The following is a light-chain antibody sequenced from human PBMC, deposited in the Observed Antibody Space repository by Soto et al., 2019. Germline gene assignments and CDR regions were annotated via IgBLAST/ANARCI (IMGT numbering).Light chain of an antibody. J-gene: IGKJ4*01. CDR2: DAS. CDR1: QSVSSSY. V-gene: IGKV3-20*01. CDR3: QHYNHWPQLS. Sequence: EIVLTQSPGTLSLSPGERATLSCRASQSVSSSYLAWYQQKPAQAPRLLIYDASSRATGIPDRFSGSGSGTDFTLTISSLEPEDFAVYYCQHYNHWPQLSFGGGTKVDIK.